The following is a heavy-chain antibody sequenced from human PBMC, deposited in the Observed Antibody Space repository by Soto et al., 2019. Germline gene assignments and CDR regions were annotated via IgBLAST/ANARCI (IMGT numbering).Heavy chain of an antibody. D-gene: IGHD4-17*01. J-gene: IGHJ4*02. V-gene: IGHV4-31*03. CDR1: GGSSSSGGYY. CDR3: ARDYYGDYVGFDY. Sequence: SEPLSLTCTVSGGSSSSGGYYLSWIRQHPGKGLEWIGYIYYSGSTYYNPSLKSRVTISVDTSKNQFSLKLSSVTAADTAVYYCARDYYGDYVGFDYWGQGTLVTVSS. CDR2: IYYSGST.